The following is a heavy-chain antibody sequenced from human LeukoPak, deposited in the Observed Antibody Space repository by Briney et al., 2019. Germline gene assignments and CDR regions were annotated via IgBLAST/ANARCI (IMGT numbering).Heavy chain of an antibody. Sequence: PSETLSLTCTVSGGSISSSSYYWGWIRQPPGKGLEWIGSTYYSGSTYYNPSLKSRVTISVDTSKNQFSLKLSSVTAADTAVYYCARLIGNYYDSSGYSYGAWGQGTLVTVSS. CDR1: GGSISSSSYY. CDR3: ARLIGNYYDSSGYSYGA. CDR2: TYYSGST. D-gene: IGHD3-22*01. J-gene: IGHJ4*02. V-gene: IGHV4-39*01.